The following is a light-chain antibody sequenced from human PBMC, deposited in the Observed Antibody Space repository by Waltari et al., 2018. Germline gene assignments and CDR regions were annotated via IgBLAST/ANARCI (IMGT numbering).Light chain of an antibody. CDR3: QQYHSFPFS. CDR1: QDITKW. CDR2: ASS. Sequence: DIQMTQAPSSLSASVGHSLTITCRASQDITKWLAWYQQQPERAPKSRIFASSVLHSGVRSRFSGSLSGTNFTLTITNLQPEDFATDYCQQYHSFPFSFGHGTRVDI. V-gene: IGKV1D-16*01. J-gene: IGKJ3*01.